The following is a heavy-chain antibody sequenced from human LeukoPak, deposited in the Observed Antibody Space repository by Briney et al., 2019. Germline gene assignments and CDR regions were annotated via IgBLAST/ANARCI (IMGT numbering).Heavy chain of an antibody. V-gene: IGHV3-9*01. D-gene: IGHD1-26*01. CDR2: ISWNSGSI. Sequence: PGRSLRLSCAASGFTFDDYAMHWVRQAPGKGLEWVSGISWNSGSIGYADSVKGRFTISRDNAKNSLYLQMNSLTTEDTALYYCAKARWEPNFDYWGQGTLVTVSS. CDR1: GFTFDDYA. CDR3: AKARWEPNFDY. J-gene: IGHJ4*02.